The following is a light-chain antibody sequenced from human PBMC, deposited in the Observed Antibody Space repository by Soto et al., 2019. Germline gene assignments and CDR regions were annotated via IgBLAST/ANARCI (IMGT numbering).Light chain of an antibody. J-gene: IGKJ4*01. Sequence: EIVMTQSPATLSESPGERATLSCRASQSVSSNLAWYQQKRGQAPRLLIYGTSFRATGIPARFSGSGSGTEFTLTISSLQSEDFAVYYCQQYNKWPLTFGGGTKVEIK. CDR2: GTS. V-gene: IGKV3-15*01. CDR3: QQYNKWPLT. CDR1: QSVSSN.